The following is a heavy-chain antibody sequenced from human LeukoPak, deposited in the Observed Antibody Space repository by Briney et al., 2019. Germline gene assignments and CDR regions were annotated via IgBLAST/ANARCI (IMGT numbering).Heavy chain of an antibody. D-gene: IGHD2-2*01. CDR2: ISGSGGST. CDR1: GFTFSSYA. Sequence: GGSLRLSCAASGFTFSSYAMSWVRQAPGKGLEWVSAISGSGGSTYYADSVKGRFTISRDNSKNTLYLQMNSLRAEDTAVYYCAKRDIVVVPAATTLGYWGQGTLVTVSS. V-gene: IGHV3-23*01. CDR3: AKRDIVVVPAATTLGY. J-gene: IGHJ4*02.